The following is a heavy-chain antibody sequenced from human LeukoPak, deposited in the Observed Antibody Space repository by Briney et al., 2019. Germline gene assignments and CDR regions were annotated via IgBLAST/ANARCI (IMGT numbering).Heavy chain of an antibody. CDR2: ISYDGSNK. CDR1: GFTFSSYA. Sequence: GGSLRLSCAASGFTFSSYAMHWVRQAPGKGPEWVAVISYDGSNKYYADSVKGRFTISRGNSKNTLYLQMNSLRAEDTAVYYCARDLPWFDPWGQGTLITVSS. V-gene: IGHV3-30-3*01. J-gene: IGHJ5*02. CDR3: ARDLPWFDP.